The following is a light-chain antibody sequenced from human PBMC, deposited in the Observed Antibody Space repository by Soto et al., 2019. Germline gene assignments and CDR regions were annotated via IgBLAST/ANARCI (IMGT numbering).Light chain of an antibody. J-gene: IGKJ4*01. CDR2: HAS. V-gene: IGKV3-20*01. CDR1: QSVGSNF. CDR3: HQYANAPLT. Sequence: ENVLTQSPGTLSLSPGERATLSCRASQSVGSNFLAWYQQRPGQPRRLLVYHASRRATGIPDRFSGSGSGADFTLTISRLEPEDFAVYYCHQYANAPLTFGGGTKVDIK.